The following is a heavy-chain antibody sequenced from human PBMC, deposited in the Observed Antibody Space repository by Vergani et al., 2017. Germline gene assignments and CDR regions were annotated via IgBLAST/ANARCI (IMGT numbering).Heavy chain of an antibody. CDR1: GYTFTGYY. Sequence: QVQLVQSGAEVKKPGASVKVSCKASGYTFTGYYMHWVRQAPGQGLEWMGWINPNSGGTNYAQKFQGRVTMTRDTSISTAYMELSRLRSDDTAVYYCARDRVVVVPAAPRYYYYYYGMDVWGQGTTVTVSS. V-gene: IGHV1-2*02. CDR3: ARDRVVVVPAAPRYYYYYYGMDV. J-gene: IGHJ6*02. D-gene: IGHD2-2*01. CDR2: INPNSGGT.